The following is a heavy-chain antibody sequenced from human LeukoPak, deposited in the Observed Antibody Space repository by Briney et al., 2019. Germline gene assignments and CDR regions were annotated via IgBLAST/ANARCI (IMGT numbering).Heavy chain of an antibody. V-gene: IGHV1-2*02. J-gene: IGHJ6*02. D-gene: IGHD6-13*01. CDR1: VSTFTGYY. Sequence: ASVKLSFKCTVSTFTGYYINWVRQALGQGLEWLGGINPNSCGRQYGAKFKGGVTITSDTSISTAYMQLSSLRSDDTAVFYCSTALGSYSSSLYNYYNYGRDARGQGTTVTVSS. CDR2: INPNSCGR. CDR3: STALGSYSSSLYNYYNYGRDA.